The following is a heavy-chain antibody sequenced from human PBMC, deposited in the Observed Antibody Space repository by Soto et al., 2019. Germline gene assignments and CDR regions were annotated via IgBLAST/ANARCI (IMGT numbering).Heavy chain of an antibody. Sequence: SETLSLTCAVSGYSISSRNWWGWIRQPPGKGLEWIGNIYYSGTTYYNPSLMSRVTMSVDTSKNRFSLKLNSVTAVDTAVYYCAKTVYSSTWATDGDAFDIWGQGTMVTVSS. V-gene: IGHV4-28*01. CDR2: IYYSGTT. J-gene: IGHJ3*02. CDR3: AKTVYSSTWATDGDAFDI. D-gene: IGHD6-13*01. CDR1: GYSISSRNW.